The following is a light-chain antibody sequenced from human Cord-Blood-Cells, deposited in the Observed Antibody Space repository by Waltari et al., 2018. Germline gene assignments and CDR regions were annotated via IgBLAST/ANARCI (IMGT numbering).Light chain of an antibody. J-gene: IGLJ1*01. Sequence: QSALTQPASVSGSPGQSCTLSCTGTSSDVRRYNLVSWYQQHPGKAPKLMIYEVSKRPSGVSNRFSGSKSGNAASLTISGLQAEDEADYYCCSYAGSSTYVFGTGTKVTVL. V-gene: IGLV2-23*02. CDR3: CSYAGSSTYV. CDR1: SSDVRRYNL. CDR2: EVS.